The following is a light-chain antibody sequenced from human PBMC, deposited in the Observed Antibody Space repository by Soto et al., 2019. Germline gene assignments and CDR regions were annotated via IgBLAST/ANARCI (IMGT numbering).Light chain of an antibody. CDR1: QSITTY. J-gene: IGKJ4*01. CDR3: QQIYSAPRT. Sequence: DIQMTQSPSSLSASVGDRVTITCRASQSITTYLNWYRQKPGKAPKLLIYAASSSQSGVPSRFSGSGSETEFTLSISSLQPEDFASYSCQQIYSAPRTVGGGTKVDSK. CDR2: AAS. V-gene: IGKV1-39*01.